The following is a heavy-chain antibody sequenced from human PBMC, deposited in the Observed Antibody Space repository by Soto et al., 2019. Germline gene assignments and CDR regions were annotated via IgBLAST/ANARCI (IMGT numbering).Heavy chain of an antibody. V-gene: IGHV4-4*07. CDR3: ARVSGNYYGSGSYSLDY. CDR2: IYTGGST. J-gene: IGHJ4*02. CDR1: GGSINPYY. D-gene: IGHD3-10*01. Sequence: QVQLRESGPGLVKPSETLSLTCTVSGGSINPYYWSWIRQPAGKGLEWIGRIYTGGSTNYHPSLKNRVTMSNDTSNNHFSRRLSSVTAADTAVYFCARVSGNYYGSGSYSLDYWGQGTLVTVSS.